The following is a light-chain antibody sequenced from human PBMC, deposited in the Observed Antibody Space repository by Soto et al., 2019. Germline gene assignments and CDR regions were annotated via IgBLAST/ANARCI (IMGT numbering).Light chain of an antibody. CDR3: HQYGSSGT. V-gene: IGKV3-20*01. CDR2: GAS. CDR1: QSVSNNY. Sequence: EIVLTQSPGTLSLSPGERATLSCRASQSVSNNYLAWYQQKPGQAPRLLIYGASNRATGIPDTFSRSGSGTDFTLTSSRLEPEDFAVYYCHQYGSSGTFGQGTKVDIK. J-gene: IGKJ1*01.